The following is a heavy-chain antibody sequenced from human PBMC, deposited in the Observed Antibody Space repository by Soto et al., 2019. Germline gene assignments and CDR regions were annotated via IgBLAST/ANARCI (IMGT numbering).Heavy chain of an antibody. D-gene: IGHD1-26*01. CDR2: IDNSGFTT. CDR1: GFTFSAYA. CDR3: AKINSGSYIDF. Sequence: EVQLLESGGGLVQPGGSLRLSCTASGFTFSAYALAWVRQSPGTGLEWVSSIDNSGFTTYYADSVKGRFTVSRDNSKDTLSVQMNSMRAEDTALYYCAKINSGSYIDFWGQGTLVTVSS. V-gene: IGHV3-23*01. J-gene: IGHJ4*02.